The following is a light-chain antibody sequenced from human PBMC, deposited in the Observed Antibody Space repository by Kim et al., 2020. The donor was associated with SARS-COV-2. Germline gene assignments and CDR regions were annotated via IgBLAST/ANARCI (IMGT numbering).Light chain of an antibody. Sequence: EIVLTQSPGTLSLSPGESATLSCRASQSVSSSYLAWYQQKPGQAPRLLIYGASSRATGIPDRFSGSGSGTDFTLTISRLEPEDFAVYYCQQYGSSPTFGQGTKVDIK. V-gene: IGKV3-20*01. CDR3: QQYGSSPT. J-gene: IGKJ1*01. CDR2: GAS. CDR1: QSVSSSY.